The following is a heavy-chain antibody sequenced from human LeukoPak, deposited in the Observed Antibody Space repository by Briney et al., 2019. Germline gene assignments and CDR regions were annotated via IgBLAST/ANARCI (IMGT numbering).Heavy chain of an antibody. V-gene: IGHV4-4*07. CDR2: IYTTGST. CDR3: AAEEIVIVPTATNSYFDT. D-gene: IGHD2-2*01. CDR1: GGSLNNYY. J-gene: IGHJ4*02. Sequence: SETLSLTCTVSGGSLNNYYWNWIRQPAGKGLEWIGHIYTTGSTNYNPSLKSRVTMSDDTSKNQFSLRLSSVTAADTAVYYCAAEEIVIVPTATNSYFDTWGQGILVTVSS.